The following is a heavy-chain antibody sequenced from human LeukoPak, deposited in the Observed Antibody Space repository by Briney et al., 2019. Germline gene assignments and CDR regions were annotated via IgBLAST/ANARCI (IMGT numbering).Heavy chain of an antibody. CDR3: ARVLRYFDGAFDI. CDR2: IKSKTDGGTT. V-gene: IGHV3-15*01. J-gene: IGHJ3*02. Sequence: GGSLRLSCAASGFTFSNAWMSWVRQAPGKGLEWVGLIKSKTDGGTTDYAAPVKGRFTISRDDSKNTLYLQMNSLKTEDTAVYYCARVLRYFDGAFDIWGQGTMVTVSS. D-gene: IGHD3-9*01. CDR1: GFTFSNAW.